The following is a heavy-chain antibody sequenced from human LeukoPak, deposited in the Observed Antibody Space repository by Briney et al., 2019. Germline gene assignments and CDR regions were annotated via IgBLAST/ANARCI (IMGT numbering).Heavy chain of an antibody. CDR1: GGSISSGGYC. CDR2: IYYSGST. V-gene: IGHV4-31*03. Sequence: SETLSLTCTVSGGSISSGGYCWSWIRQHPGKGLEWIGYIYYSGSTYYNPSLKSRVTISVDTSKNQFSLKLSSVTAADTAVYYCARSGTPYKELDYWGQGTLVTVSS. CDR3: ARSGTPYKELDY. D-gene: IGHD3-10*01. J-gene: IGHJ4*02.